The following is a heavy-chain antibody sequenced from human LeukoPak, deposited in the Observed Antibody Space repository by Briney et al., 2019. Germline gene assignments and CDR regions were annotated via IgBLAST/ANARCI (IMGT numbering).Heavy chain of an antibody. CDR3: ARDVGYIAAAGTST. D-gene: IGHD6-13*01. CDR1: GGTFSSYA. J-gene: IGHJ5*02. V-gene: IGHV1-69*05. CDR2: IIPIFGTA. Sequence: SVKVSCKASGGTFSSYAISWVRQAPGQGLEWMGGIIPIFGTANYAQKFQGRVTITTDESTSTAYVELSSLRSEDTAVYYCARDVGYIAAAGTSTWGQGTLVTVSS.